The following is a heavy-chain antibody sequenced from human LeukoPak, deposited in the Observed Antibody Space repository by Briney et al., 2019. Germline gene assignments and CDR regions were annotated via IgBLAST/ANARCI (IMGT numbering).Heavy chain of an antibody. D-gene: IGHD3-9*01. CDR1: GGSISSYY. CDR3: ARQPKGDILTKPVDY. CDR2: IYYSGST. V-gene: IGHV4-39*01. Sequence: SETLSLTCTVSGGSISSYYWGWIRQPPGKGLEWIGSIYYSGSTYYNPSLKSRVTISVDTSKNQFSLKLSSVTAADTAVYYCARQPKGDILTKPVDYWGQGTLVTVSS. J-gene: IGHJ4*02.